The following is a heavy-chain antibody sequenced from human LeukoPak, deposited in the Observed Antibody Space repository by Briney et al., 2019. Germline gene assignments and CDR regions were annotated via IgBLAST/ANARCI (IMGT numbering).Heavy chain of an antibody. CDR2: INHSGST. CDR1: GGSISSSSYY. Sequence: PSETLSLTCTVSGGSISSSSYYWGWIRQPPGKGLEWIGEINHSGSTNYNPSLKSRVTISVDTSKNQFSLKLSSVTAADTAVYYCARLVRLRFGYDSSGYFLDYWGQGTLVTVSS. D-gene: IGHD3-22*01. V-gene: IGHV4-39*07. J-gene: IGHJ4*02. CDR3: ARLVRLRFGYDSSGYFLDY.